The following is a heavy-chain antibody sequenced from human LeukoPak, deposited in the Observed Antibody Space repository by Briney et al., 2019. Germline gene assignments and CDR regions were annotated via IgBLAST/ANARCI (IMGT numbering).Heavy chain of an antibody. J-gene: IGHJ4*02. Sequence: GGSLRLSCAASGFTVSSSYMNWVRQAPGKGLEWVSVTYSSGNTYYADSVKGRFTVSRDNSKNTLYLQMNSLRPDDTVVYYCARRINTAWGIDYWGQGTLVTVAS. CDR1: GFTVSSSY. CDR3: ARRINTAWGIDY. CDR2: TYSSGNT. D-gene: IGHD3-16*01. V-gene: IGHV3-53*01.